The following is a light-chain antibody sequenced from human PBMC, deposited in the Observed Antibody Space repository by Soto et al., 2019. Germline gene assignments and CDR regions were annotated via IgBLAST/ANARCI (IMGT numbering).Light chain of an antibody. V-gene: IGLV2-14*03. Sequence: QSALTQPASVSGSPGQSIAISCTGTSSDVGAYDCVSWYQQHPDRAPRLVIYEVSNRPSGVSNRFSGSKSVNTATLTISGLQAEDEADYYCASHTTTNTRVFGTGTQLTVL. CDR2: EVS. CDR1: SSDVGAYDC. CDR3: ASHTTTNTRV. J-gene: IGLJ1*01.